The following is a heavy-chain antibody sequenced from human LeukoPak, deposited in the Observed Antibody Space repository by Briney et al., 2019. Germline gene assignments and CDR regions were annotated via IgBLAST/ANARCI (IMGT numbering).Heavy chain of an antibody. V-gene: IGHV3-21*01. J-gene: IGHJ4*02. D-gene: IGHD2-15*01. CDR3: AKSVVVITFRFDD. CDR2: ISSSTSYI. CDR1: GFTFSSYS. Sequence: PGGSLRLSCAASGFTFSSYSMNWIRQAPGKGLEWVSSISSSTSYIYYADSVKGRFTISKDNAKNSLYLQMNSLRAEDTAVYYCAKSVVVITFRFDDWGQGALVTVSS.